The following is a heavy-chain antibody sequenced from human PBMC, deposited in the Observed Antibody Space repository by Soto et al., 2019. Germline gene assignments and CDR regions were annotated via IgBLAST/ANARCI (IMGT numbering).Heavy chain of an antibody. CDR3: AREALSGTTGVNAFDI. J-gene: IGHJ3*02. CDR1: GYTFTSYA. CDR2: INAGSGNT. D-gene: IGHD1-7*01. Sequence: VPVKVDCKASGYTFTSYAMHWGRQAPGQRLEWMGWINAGSGNTKYSQKSQGRVTITRDTSASTAYMELSSLRSEDTAVYYCAREALSGTTGVNAFDIWCQGTMVTVSS. V-gene: IGHV1-3*01.